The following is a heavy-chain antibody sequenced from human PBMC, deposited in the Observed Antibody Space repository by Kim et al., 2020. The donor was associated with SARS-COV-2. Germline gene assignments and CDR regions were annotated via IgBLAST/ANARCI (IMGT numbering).Heavy chain of an antibody. V-gene: IGHV3-30*18. Sequence: GGSLRLSCAASGFTFSTHGMHWVRQAPGKGLEWVAVISYDGSDKFYADSVKGRFALSRDNSKNTVYLQMNSLRTEDTALYYCAKDFCSGGSCYYQDYWGQGTLVTVSS. CDR3: AKDFCSGGSCYYQDY. J-gene: IGHJ4*02. D-gene: IGHD2-15*01. CDR1: GFTFSTHG. CDR2: ISYDGSDK.